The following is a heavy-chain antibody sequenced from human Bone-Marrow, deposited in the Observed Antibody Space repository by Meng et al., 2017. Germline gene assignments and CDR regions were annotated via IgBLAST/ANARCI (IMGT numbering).Heavy chain of an antibody. J-gene: IGHJ4*02. D-gene: IGHD6-13*01. CDR1: GGTFSSYT. CDR3: ARVQGIAAAGQYYFDY. CDR2: IIPIPGIA. Sequence: SVKVSCKASGGTFSSYTISWVRQAPGQGLEWMGRIIPIPGIANYAQKFQGRVTITADKSTSTAYMELSSLRSEDTAVYYCARVQGIAAAGQYYFDYWGQGTLVTVSS. V-gene: IGHV1-69*02.